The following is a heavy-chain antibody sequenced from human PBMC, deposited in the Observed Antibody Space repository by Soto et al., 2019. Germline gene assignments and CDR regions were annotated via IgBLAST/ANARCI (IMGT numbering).Heavy chain of an antibody. J-gene: IGHJ6*04. Sequence: QVPLVESGGGLVKPGGSLRLSCAASGFTFTDFYMSWIRQTPGRGPEWLSYISPNGFDISYADSVRGRFTMSRDNAKNSVYLHMNTLRAEDTAVYYCAQTARFLGVWGKGTGVTVYS. CDR3: AQTARFLGV. CDR1: GFTFTDFY. D-gene: IGHD2-21*02. CDR2: ISPNGFDI. V-gene: IGHV3-11*01.